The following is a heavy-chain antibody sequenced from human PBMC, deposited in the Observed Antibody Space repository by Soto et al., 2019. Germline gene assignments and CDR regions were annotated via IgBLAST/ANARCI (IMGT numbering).Heavy chain of an antibody. V-gene: IGHV3-66*01. CDR2: IYSGGST. CDR3: ARDGEGYCSGGSCYYFDY. Sequence: EVQLVESGGGLVQPGGSLRLSCAASGFTVSSNYMSWVRQAPGKGLEWVSVIYSGGSTYYADSVKGRFTISRDNSKNTLYLQMNSLRVEDTAVYYCARDGEGYCSGGSCYYFDYWGQGTLVTVSS. J-gene: IGHJ4*02. CDR1: GFTVSSNY. D-gene: IGHD2-15*01.